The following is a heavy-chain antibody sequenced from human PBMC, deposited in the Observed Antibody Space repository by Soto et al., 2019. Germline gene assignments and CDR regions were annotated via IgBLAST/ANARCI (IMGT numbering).Heavy chain of an antibody. D-gene: IGHD3-3*01. CDR2: IKQDGSEK. V-gene: IGHV3-7*01. CDR1: GFTFSSYW. Sequence: PGGSLRLSCAASGFTFSSYWMSWVRQAPGKGLEWVANIKQDGSEKYYVDSVKGRFTISRDNAKNSLYLQMNSLRAEDTAVYYCARDSAPRITIFRRFDSGMDVWGQGTTVTVSS. J-gene: IGHJ6*02. CDR3: ARDSAPRITIFRRFDSGMDV.